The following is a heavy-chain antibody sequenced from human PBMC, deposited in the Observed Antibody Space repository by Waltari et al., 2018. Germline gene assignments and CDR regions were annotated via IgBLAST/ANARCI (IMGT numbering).Heavy chain of an antibody. V-gene: IGHV3-30*02. CDR1: GLPFSDYG. CDR2: VQYDGSNS. Sequence: QVQLVQSGGGVVQPGGSLRLSCTASGLPFSDYGMHWVRQDPGKGLQWVGFVQYDGSNSYYADSLKGRLTIARDNSKNTLFLEMNSLSTEDTGVYFCAQDTGKGDYWGQGTLVTVSS. D-gene: IGHD3-10*01. J-gene: IGHJ4*02. CDR3: AQDTGKGDY.